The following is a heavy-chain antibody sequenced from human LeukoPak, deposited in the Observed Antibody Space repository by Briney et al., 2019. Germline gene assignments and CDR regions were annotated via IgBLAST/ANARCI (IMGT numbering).Heavy chain of an antibody. CDR3: AREGLGVGATYYYYGMDV. V-gene: IGHV3-30-3*01. Sequence: GSLRLSCAASGFTFSSYAMHWVRQAPGKGLEWVAVISYDGSNKYYADSVKGRFTISRDNSKNTLYLQMNSLRAEDTAVYYCAREGLGVGATYYYYGMDVWGQGTTVTVSS. CDR2: ISYDGSNK. D-gene: IGHD1-26*01. CDR1: GFTFSSYA. J-gene: IGHJ6*02.